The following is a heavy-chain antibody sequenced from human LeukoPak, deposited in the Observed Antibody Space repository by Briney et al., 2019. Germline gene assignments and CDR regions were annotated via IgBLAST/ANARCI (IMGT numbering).Heavy chain of an antibody. J-gene: IGHJ6*02. CDR3: AGDRIYGDYLDYYYGMDV. CDR2: IYYSGST. Sequence: SETLSLTCTVSGGSISSYYWSWIRQPPGKGLEWIGYIYYSGSTNYNPSLKSRVTISVDTSKNQFSLKLSSVTAADTAVYYCAGDRIYGDYLDYYYGMDVWGQGTTVTVSS. V-gene: IGHV4-59*01. CDR1: GGSISSYY. D-gene: IGHD4-17*01.